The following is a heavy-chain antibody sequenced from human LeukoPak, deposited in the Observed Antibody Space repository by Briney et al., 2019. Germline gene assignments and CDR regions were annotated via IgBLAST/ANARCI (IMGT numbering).Heavy chain of an antibody. Sequence: SETLSLTCTVSGYSISSGYYWGWIRQPPGKGLEWIGSIYHSGSTYYNPSLKSRVTISVDTSKNQFSLKLSSVTAADTAVYYCARGDYSSSSQAPLDYFDYWGQGTLVTVSS. CDR3: ARGDYSSSSQAPLDYFDY. V-gene: IGHV4-38-2*02. D-gene: IGHD6-13*01. CDR2: IYHSGST. J-gene: IGHJ4*02. CDR1: GYSISSGYY.